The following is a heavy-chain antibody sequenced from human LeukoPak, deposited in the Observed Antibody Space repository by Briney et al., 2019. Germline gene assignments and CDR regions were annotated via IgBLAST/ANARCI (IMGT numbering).Heavy chain of an antibody. V-gene: IGHV1-2*02. CDR1: GYTFTGYY. D-gene: IGHD2-2*01. CDR2: INPNSGGT. CDR3: ARANALYCSSTSCLFDY. Sequence: ASVEVSCKASGYTFTGYYMHWVRQAPGQGLEWMAWINPNSGGTYYAQNFHDRITMTRDTSISTAYMELSRLRSDDTAIYYCARANALYCSSTSCLFDYWGQGTLVTVSS. J-gene: IGHJ4*02.